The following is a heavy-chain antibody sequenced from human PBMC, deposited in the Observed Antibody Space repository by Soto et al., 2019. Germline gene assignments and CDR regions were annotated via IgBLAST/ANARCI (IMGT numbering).Heavy chain of an antibody. Sequence: SETLSLTCTVSGRSINSGTYYWAWLRQPPGKGLEWIGSIYYSGNTIYNPSLKSRVTTSVDTSKNHFSLKLRSVTAADTAVYYCASRPYSRRLVQWFVDYWGQGALVTVS. CDR3: ASRPYSRRLVQWFVDY. V-gene: IGHV4-39*02. CDR1: GRSINSGTYY. J-gene: IGHJ4*02. CDR2: IYYSGNT. D-gene: IGHD6-13*01.